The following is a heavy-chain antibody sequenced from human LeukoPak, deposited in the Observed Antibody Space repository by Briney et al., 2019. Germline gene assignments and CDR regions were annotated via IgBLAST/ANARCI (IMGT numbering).Heavy chain of an antibody. D-gene: IGHD1/OR15-1a*01. J-gene: IGHJ4*02. V-gene: IGHV4-59*01. CDR3: ARLGNWNTQFDY. CDR2: IYYSGST. Sequence: PSETLSLTCTVSGGSISSYYWSWIRQPPGKGLEWIGYIYYSGSTNYNPSLKSRVTISVDTSKNQFSLKLSSVTVADTAVYYCARLGNWNTQFDYWGQGTLVTVSS. CDR1: GGSISSYY.